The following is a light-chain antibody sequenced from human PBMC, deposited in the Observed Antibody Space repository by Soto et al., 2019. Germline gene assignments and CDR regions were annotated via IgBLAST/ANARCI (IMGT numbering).Light chain of an antibody. CDR3: QQRSNWPPIT. J-gene: IGKJ5*01. V-gene: IGKV3D-20*02. CDR2: GAS. CDR1: QSVSFTY. Sequence: ESVLTQSPGTLSLSPGERATLPCRASQSVSFTYLAWYQQKPCQAPSLLIYGASSRATGIPDRFSGSGSGTDFTLTISSLEPEDFAVYYCQQRSNWPPITFGQGTRLEIK.